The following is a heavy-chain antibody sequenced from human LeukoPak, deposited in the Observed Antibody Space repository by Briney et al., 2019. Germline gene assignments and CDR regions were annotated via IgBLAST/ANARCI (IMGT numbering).Heavy chain of an antibody. V-gene: IGHV3-72*01. J-gene: IGHJ4*02. CDR3: ARVRRVSSGYYYYFDY. D-gene: IGHD3-22*01. CDR1: GFTFSDHY. Sequence: GGSLRLSCAASGFTFSDHYMDWVRQAPGKGLEWVGRTRNKANSYTTEYAASVKGRFTISRDDSKNSLYLQMNSLKTEDTAVYYCARVRRVSSGYYYYFDYWGQGTLVTVSS. CDR2: TRNKANSYTT.